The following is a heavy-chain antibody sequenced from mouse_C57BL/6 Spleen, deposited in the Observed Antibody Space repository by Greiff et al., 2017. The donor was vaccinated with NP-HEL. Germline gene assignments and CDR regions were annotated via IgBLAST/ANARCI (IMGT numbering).Heavy chain of an antibody. D-gene: IGHD1-1*01. V-gene: IGHV1-80*01. CDR1: GYAFSSYW. CDR2: IYPGDGDT. Sequence: VQLQQSGAELVKPGASVKISCKASGYAFSSYWMNWVKQRPGKGLEWIGQIYPGDGDTNYNGKFKGKATLTADKSSSTAYMQLSSLTSEDSAVYFCARGGPPYYYGSRDFDYWGQGTTLTVSS. J-gene: IGHJ2*01. CDR3: ARGGPPYYYGSRDFDY.